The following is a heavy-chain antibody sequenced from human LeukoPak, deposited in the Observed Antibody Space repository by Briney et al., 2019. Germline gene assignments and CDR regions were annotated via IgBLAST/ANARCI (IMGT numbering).Heavy chain of an antibody. J-gene: IGHJ4*02. CDR1: GGSISSYY. D-gene: IGHD1-26*01. Sequence: SEILSLTCTVSGGSISSYYWSWIRQPPGKGLEWIGYIYYSGSTNYNPSLKSRVTISVDTSKNQFSLKLSSVTAADTAVYYCARDLGEPFDYWGQGTLVTVSS. CDR2: IYYSGST. CDR3: ARDLGEPFDY. V-gene: IGHV4-59*01.